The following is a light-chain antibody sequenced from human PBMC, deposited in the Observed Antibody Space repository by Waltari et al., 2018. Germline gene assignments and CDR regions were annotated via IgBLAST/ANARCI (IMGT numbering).Light chain of an antibody. V-gene: IGKV1-39*01. J-gene: IGKJ4*01. CDR2: AAS. Sequence: DIQMTQSPSSLSASVGDRVTITCRASQSISSHLNWYQQKPGKAPKLLIYAASSLQSGVPSRFSGSGSGTDFTLTISSLQPEDFATYYCQQYYSFPLTFGGGTK. CDR3: QQYYSFPLT. CDR1: QSISSH.